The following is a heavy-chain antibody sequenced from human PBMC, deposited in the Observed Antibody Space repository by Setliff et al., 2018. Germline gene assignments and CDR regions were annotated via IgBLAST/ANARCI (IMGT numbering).Heavy chain of an antibody. D-gene: IGHD6-13*01. CDR2: INHSGST. Sequence: LSLTCAVYGGSFSAYYWSWIRQPPGKGLEWIGEINHSGSTYYNPSLKSRVTISVDTSKNQFTLKLSSVTAADTAVYYCARDVRVASSSWFKSAFDIWGQGTMVTVSS. CDR3: ARDVRVASSSWFKSAFDI. CDR1: GGSFSAYY. V-gene: IGHV4-34*01. J-gene: IGHJ3*02.